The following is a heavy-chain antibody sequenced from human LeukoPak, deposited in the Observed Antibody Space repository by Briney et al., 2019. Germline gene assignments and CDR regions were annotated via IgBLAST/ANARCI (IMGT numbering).Heavy chain of an antibody. CDR2: IWYDGSNK. CDR1: GFTFSSYG. J-gene: IGHJ4*02. CDR3: AREAVAGTYYFDY. Sequence: GRSLRLSCAASGFTFSSYGMHWVRQAPGKGLEWVAVIWYDGSNKYYADSVKGRFTISRDNSKNTLYLQMNSLRAEDTAVYYCAREAVAGTYYFDYWGQGTLVTVSS. D-gene: IGHD6-19*01. V-gene: IGHV3-33*01.